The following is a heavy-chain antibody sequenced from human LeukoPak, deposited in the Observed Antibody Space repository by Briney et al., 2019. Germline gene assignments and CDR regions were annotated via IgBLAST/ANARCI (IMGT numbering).Heavy chain of an antibody. D-gene: IGHD5-18*01. V-gene: IGHV4-39*07. J-gene: IGHJ4*02. CDR1: GGSITKNGYY. CDR2: MHYSGST. CDR3: ASVKVGGYSYGYAFDY. Sequence: SEPLSLTCSVSGGSITKNGYYWGWIRQSRETGLEWIGSMHYSGSTYYNPSLNSRVTISVDTSKNQFSLKLASVTAADTAVYYCASVKVGGYSYGYAFDYWGQGTLVTVSS.